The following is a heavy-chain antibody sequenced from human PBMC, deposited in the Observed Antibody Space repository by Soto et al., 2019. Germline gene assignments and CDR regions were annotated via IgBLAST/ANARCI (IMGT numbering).Heavy chain of an antibody. CDR2: IWYDGSNK. V-gene: IGHV3-33*01. CDR1: GFTFSSYG. Sequence: QVQLVESGGGVVQPGRSLRLSCAASGFTFSSYGMHWVRQAPGKGLEWVAVIWYDGSNKYYADSVKGRFTISRDNSKNTLYLQMNSLRAEDTDVYYCARESAPHYYDSSGYYSAFDIWGQGTMVTVSS. J-gene: IGHJ3*02. D-gene: IGHD3-22*01. CDR3: ARESAPHYYDSSGYYSAFDI.